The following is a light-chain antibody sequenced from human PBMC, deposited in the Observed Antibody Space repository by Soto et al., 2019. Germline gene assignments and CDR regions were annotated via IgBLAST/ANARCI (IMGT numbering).Light chain of an antibody. V-gene: IGLV2-14*01. CDR3: NSYTGSGIV. Sequence: QSSLTQPASMSGSPGQSITISCTGTSSDVGGYNYVSWYQHHPGKAPKLMIYEVSNRPSGVSYRFSGSKSGNTGSLTISGLQAEDEADYYCNSYTGSGIVFGTGTKVTVL. CDR1: SSDVGGYNY. CDR2: EVS. J-gene: IGLJ1*01.